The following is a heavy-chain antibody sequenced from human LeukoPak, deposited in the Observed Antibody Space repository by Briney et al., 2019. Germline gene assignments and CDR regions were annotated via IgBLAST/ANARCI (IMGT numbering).Heavy chain of an antibody. CDR1: GFTFSSYA. D-gene: IGHD3-10*01. J-gene: IGHJ5*02. CDR3: ARVRRVLWFEGAQNWFDP. V-gene: IGHV3-30-3*01. Sequence: GRSLRLSCAASGFTFSSYAMHWVRQTPGKGLEWVAVISYDGSNKYYADSVKGRFTISRDNSKNTLYLQMNSLRAEDTAVYYCARVRRVLWFEGAQNWFDPWGQGTLVTVSS. CDR2: ISYDGSNK.